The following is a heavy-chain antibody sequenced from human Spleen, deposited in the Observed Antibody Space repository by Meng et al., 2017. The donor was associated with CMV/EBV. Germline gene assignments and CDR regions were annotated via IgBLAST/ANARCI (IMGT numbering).Heavy chain of an antibody. CDR2: ITANGAGT. J-gene: IGHJ3*02. CDR3: AKDIEILYRENAFDI. CDR1: GFIFSNCA. Sequence: GGSLRLSCAASGFIFSNCAMTWVRQAPGKRLEWVSAITANGAGTYYAASVKGRFTISRDNAKNSLYLQMNSLRAEDTALYYCAKDIEILYRENAFDIWGQGTMVTVSS. V-gene: IGHV3-23*01. D-gene: IGHD2-8*01.